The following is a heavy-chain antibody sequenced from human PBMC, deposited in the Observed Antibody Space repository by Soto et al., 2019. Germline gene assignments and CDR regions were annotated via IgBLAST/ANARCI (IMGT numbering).Heavy chain of an antibody. J-gene: IGHJ4*02. CDR1: GYTFTTYD. D-gene: IGHD5-12*01. V-gene: IGHV1-8*01. CDR2: MNPNRGDT. CDR3: VISLEWLRNY. Sequence: QVQLVQSGAEVKKPGASVKVSCKATGYTFTTYDINWVRQATGQGLEWMGWMNPNRGDTGYAQKLQGRVTMTRDTSISTAYMELSTLTSENTDVYYCVISLEWLRNYWGQGTQVTVSS.